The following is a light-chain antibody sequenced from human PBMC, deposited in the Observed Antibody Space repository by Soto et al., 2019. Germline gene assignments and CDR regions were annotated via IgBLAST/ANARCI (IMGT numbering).Light chain of an antibody. J-gene: IGLJ1*01. Sequence: QSVLTQPAAVSGSPGQSITIACTGTSSDVGAYNYVSWYQQHPGKAPKLMIYDVSHRPSGVSHRFSGSKSGNTASLTISELQAEDEADYSCGSYTTTSNDVFGTGTKVTVL. CDR1: SSDVGAYNY. CDR2: DVS. V-gene: IGLV2-14*01. CDR3: GSYTTTSNDV.